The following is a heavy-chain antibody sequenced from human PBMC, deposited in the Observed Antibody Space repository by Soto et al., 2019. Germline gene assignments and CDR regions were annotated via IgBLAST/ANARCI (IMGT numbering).Heavy chain of an antibody. V-gene: IGHV4-4*02. J-gene: IGHJ6*02. CDR3: ARDFPGQLVRAYGMDV. D-gene: IGHD6-6*01. CDR2: IYHSGYT. Sequence: SETLSLTCDVSGGSISSNKWWSWVRQPPGKGLEWIGQIYHSGYTNYNPSLKSRVTISVDKAKSQFSLNLRSVTAADTAMYYCARDFPGQLVRAYGMDVGGQGPTVP. CDR1: GGSISSNKW.